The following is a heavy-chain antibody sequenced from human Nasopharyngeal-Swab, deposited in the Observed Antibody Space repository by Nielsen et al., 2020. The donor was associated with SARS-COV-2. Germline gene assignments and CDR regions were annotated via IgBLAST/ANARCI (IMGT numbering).Heavy chain of an antibody. D-gene: IGHD6-13*01. CDR3: AKAGAGSWYRDY. CDR1: GCTYSSDG. CDR2: ISYDGSNK. J-gene: IGHJ4*02. V-gene: IGHV3-30*18. Sequence: GGSLRLSCAASGCTYSSDGMHWARQAPGKGLEWVAVISYDGSNKYYADSVKGRFTISRDNSKNTLYLQMNSLRAEDTAVYYCAKAGAGSWYRDYWGQGTLVTVSS.